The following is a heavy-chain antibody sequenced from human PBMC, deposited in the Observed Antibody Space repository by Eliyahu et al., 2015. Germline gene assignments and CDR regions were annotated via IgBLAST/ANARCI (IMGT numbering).Heavy chain of an antibody. D-gene: IGHD1-26*01. V-gene: IGHV3-53*01. Sequence: EVQLVESGGGFIQPGGSLRLSCXASGFTVLTTYMTWVRQAPGKGLEWVSDIYSGGTRVYADSVEGRFTVSKDNSKNTVYLQMNTLRSEDTAVYYCARHIVGASAGSDAFDIWGQGTMVTVSS. J-gene: IGHJ3*02. CDR2: IYSGGTR. CDR3: ARHIVGASAGSDAFDI. CDR1: GFTVLTTY.